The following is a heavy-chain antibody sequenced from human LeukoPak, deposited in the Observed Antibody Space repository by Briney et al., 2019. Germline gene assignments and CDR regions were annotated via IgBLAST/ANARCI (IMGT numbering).Heavy chain of an antibody. CDR2: ITGTGGTT. D-gene: IGHD6-19*01. CDR3: AKEGYASGWLDS. V-gene: IGHV3-23*01. Sequence: PGGSLRLSCAASRFTFSSYVMTWVRQAPGKGLEWVSAITGTGGTTYHTPSVRGRFTVSRDNSKNTLYLQMNSLRADDTAVYYCAKEGYASGWLDSWGQGTLVTVSS. J-gene: IGHJ4*02. CDR1: RFTFSSYV.